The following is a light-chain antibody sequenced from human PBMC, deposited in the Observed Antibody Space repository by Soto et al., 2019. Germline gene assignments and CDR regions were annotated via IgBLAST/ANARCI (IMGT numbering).Light chain of an antibody. J-gene: IGKJ4*01. CDR1: QGISSY. V-gene: IGKV1-8*01. CDR2: SAS. Sequence: AIRMTQSPSSFSASTGDRVTITCRASQGISSYLAWYQQKPGQPPNLLIYSASTLRSGVPSRFSGSESGTLFTLTITNLQPEDFATYYCQQASSFPLTFGGGTKVDIK. CDR3: QQASSFPLT.